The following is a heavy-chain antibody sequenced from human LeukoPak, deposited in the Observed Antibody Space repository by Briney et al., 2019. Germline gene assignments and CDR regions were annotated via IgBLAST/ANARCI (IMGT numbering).Heavy chain of an antibody. CDR1: GFTFSSYG. CDR3: AKEGPNINWFDP. J-gene: IGHJ5*02. V-gene: IGHV3-30*02. Sequence: PGGSLRLSCAASGFTFSSYGMHWVRQAPGKGLEWVAFIRYDGSNKYYADSVKGRFTISRDNSKNTLYLQMSSLRAEDTAVYYCAKEGPNINWFDPWGQGTLVTVSS. CDR2: IRYDGSNK. D-gene: IGHD2/OR15-2a*01.